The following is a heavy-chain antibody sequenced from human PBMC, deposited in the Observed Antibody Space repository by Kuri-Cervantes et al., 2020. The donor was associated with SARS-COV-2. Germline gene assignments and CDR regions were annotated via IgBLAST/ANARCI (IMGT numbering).Heavy chain of an antibody. J-gene: IGHJ2*01. CDR2: IYYTGNT. D-gene: IGHD2-2*02. CDR1: RGSISSSSYY. CDR3: ARIFVPAAILTDGWYFDL. V-gene: IGHV4-39*07. Sequence: SETLSLTCTVSRGSISSSSYYWGWIRQPPGKGLEWIGSIYYTGNTYYNPSLTSRVTISIDTSKNQFSLKLSSVTAADTALYYCARIFVPAAILTDGWYFDLWGRGTLVTVSS.